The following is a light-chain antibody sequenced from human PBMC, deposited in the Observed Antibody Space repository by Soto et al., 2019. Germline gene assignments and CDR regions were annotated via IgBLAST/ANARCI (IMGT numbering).Light chain of an antibody. CDR3: QQYNSYSWT. V-gene: IGKV1-5*01. CDR1: QDVSSW. CDR2: DAS. J-gene: IGKJ1*01. Sequence: DVQMTQSPSTLSASVGDRVTITCRANQDVSSWLAWYQQKPGKAPKLLIYDASSLESGVPPRFSGSGSGTEFTLTISSLQPDDFATYYCQQYNSYSWTFGQGTKVDIK.